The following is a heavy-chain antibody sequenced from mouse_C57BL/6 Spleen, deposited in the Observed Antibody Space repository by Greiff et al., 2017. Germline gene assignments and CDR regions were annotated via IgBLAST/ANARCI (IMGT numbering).Heavy chain of an antibody. CDR1: GYAFSSYW. J-gene: IGHJ2*01. D-gene: IGHD2-13*01. CDR2: IYPGDGDT. V-gene: IGHV1-80*01. CDR3: ARSDWDY. Sequence: QVQLQQSGAELVKPGASVKISCKASGYAFSSYWMNRVKQRPGKGLEWIGQIYPGDGDTNYNGKFKGKATLTADKSSSTAYMQLSSLTSEDSAVYFCARSDWDYWGQGTTLTVSS.